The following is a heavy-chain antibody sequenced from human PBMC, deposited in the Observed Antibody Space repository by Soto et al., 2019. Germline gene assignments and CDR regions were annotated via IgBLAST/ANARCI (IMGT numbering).Heavy chain of an antibody. J-gene: IGHJ4*02. CDR2: ISSSSSYI. CDR1: GFTFSSYS. V-gene: IGHV3-21*01. D-gene: IGHD1-26*01. Sequence: EVQLVESGGGLVKPGGSLRLSCAASGFTFSSYSMNWVRQAPGKGLEWVSSISSSSSYIYYADSVKGRFTISRDNAKNSLYLQMNSLRAEDTAVYYCASRGRRGSYQGGSDYWGQGTLVTVSS. CDR3: ASRGRRGSYQGGSDY.